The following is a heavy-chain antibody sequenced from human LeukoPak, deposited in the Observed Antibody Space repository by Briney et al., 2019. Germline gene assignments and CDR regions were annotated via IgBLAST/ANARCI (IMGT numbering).Heavy chain of an antibody. Sequence: SETLSLTCAVYGGSFSGYYWSWIRQPAGKGLEWIGRIYTSGSTNYNPSLKSRVTMSVDTSKNQFSLKLSSVTAADTAVYYCASLAGLSWFDPWGQGTLVTVSS. CDR2: IYTSGST. CDR1: GGSFSGYY. CDR3: ASLAGLSWFDP. J-gene: IGHJ5*02. V-gene: IGHV4-59*10. D-gene: IGHD6-13*01.